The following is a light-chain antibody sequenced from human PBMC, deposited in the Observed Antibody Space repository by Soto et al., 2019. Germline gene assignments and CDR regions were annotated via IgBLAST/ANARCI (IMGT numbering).Light chain of an antibody. CDR1: SNDVGGYNY. CDR2: EVS. CDR3: SSYTSSNTLEVV. J-gene: IGLJ2*01. V-gene: IGLV2-14*01. Sequence: QAALPHPASVSGSPGQAITISCTGTSNDVGGYNYVSWYQQHPGKAPKRMIYEVSNRPSGVSNRFSGSKSGKTASLTISVLQAEDEADYYCSSYTSSNTLEVVFGGGTTLTVL.